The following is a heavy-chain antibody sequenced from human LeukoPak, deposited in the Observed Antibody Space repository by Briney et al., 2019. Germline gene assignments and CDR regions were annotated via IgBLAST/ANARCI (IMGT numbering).Heavy chain of an antibody. D-gene: IGHD6-19*01. CDR3: ARDRYSSGYNFDY. Sequence: ASVKVSCKASGGTFSSYAISWVRQAPGQGLEWMGGIIPIFGTANYAQKFQGRVTFTADESTSTAYMELSSLRSEDTAVYYCARDRYSSGYNFDYWGQGTLVTVSS. CDR1: GGTFSSYA. CDR2: IIPIFGTA. J-gene: IGHJ4*02. V-gene: IGHV1-69*13.